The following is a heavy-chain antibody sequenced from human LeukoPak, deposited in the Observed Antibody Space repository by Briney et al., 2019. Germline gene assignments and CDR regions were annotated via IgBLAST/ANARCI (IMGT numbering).Heavy chain of an antibody. CDR2: IRHSDSNT. Sequence: GGSLRLSCAASGFTFSSSDMSWVRQALGSGLEWVSSIRHSDSNTYYADSVMGRFTISRDNSKNTLYLQMNSLSAEDTAVYYCAKRGNPTVGHHYLDVWGKGTTVSDSS. CDR1: GFTFSSSD. V-gene: IGHV3-23*05. CDR3: AKRGNPTVGHHYLDV. J-gene: IGHJ6*03. D-gene: IGHD1-1*01.